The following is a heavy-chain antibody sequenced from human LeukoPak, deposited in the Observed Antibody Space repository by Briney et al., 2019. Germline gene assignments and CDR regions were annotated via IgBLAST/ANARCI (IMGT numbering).Heavy chain of an antibody. Sequence: GXXRLXCAASGFTFTSYAMSWVRQAPGKGREWVSAVSGSGGSTYYADSVKGRFTISRDNSKNTLYLQMNSLRAEDTAVYYCARVDVGGAAAGWGQGTLVTVSS. V-gene: IGHV3-23*01. CDR2: VSGSGGST. CDR1: GFTFTSYA. D-gene: IGHD6-13*01. CDR3: ARVDVGGAAAG. J-gene: IGHJ4*02.